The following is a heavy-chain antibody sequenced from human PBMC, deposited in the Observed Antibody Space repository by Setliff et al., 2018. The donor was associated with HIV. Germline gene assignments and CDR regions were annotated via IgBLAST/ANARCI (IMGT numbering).Heavy chain of an antibody. CDR3: ARVRSYGSASDAFDV. D-gene: IGHD3-10*01. CDR1: GGSIGGYS. V-gene: IGHV4-4*08. CDR2: IYSGGST. J-gene: IGHJ3*01. Sequence: SETLSLTCTVSGGSIGGYSWSWIRQPPGTGLEWLGCIYSGGSTNYNPSLESRVTISLDTSKNQFSLRLTSVTAADTAVYYCARVRSYGSASDAFDVLGPGTMVTVSS.